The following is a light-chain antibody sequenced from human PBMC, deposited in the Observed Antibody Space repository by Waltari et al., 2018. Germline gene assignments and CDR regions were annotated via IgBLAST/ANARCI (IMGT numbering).Light chain of an antibody. CDR1: SSYIGGYDY. V-gene: IGLV2-14*03. CDR2: DVI. CDR3: SSYTTSSNLEG. Sequence: SALTQPAPVSGSPGTSITISCPGTSSYIGGYDYVPWYQQHPGKAPQLIINDVINRPSGISNRFAGSKSGNTASLTISGLQAEDEADYYCSSYTTSSNLEGFGGGTKLTVL. J-gene: IGLJ3*02.